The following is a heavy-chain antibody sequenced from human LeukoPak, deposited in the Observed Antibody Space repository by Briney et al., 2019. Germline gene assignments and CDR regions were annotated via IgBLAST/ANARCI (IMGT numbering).Heavy chain of an antibody. D-gene: IGHD2-21*02. J-gene: IGHJ4*02. V-gene: IGHV3-30*02. CDR2: IWNDGSNK. Sequence: GGSLRLSCAASGFTFSSYGMHWVRQAPGKGLEWVAFIWNDGSNKYYTDSVKGRFTISRDNSKNTVDLQMNSLRAEDTAVYFCAKDKDTPATAQPQRGYFESWGQGTLVTVSS. CDR1: GFTFSSYG. CDR3: AKDKDTPATAQPQRGYFES.